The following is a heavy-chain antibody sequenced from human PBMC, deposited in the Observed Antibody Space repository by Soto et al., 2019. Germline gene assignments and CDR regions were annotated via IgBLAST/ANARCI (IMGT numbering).Heavy chain of an antibody. CDR2: IYYSGST. V-gene: IGHV4-59*04. J-gene: IGHJ5*02. Sequence: TSETLSLTCTVAGGSISSYYWSWIRQPPGKGLEWIGYIYYSGSTYYNPSLKSRVTISVDTSKNQFSLKLSSVTAADTAVYYCARGNSGRMTAIHNWFDPWGQGTLVTVSS. D-gene: IGHD2-21*02. CDR3: ARGNSGRMTAIHNWFDP. CDR1: GGSISSYY.